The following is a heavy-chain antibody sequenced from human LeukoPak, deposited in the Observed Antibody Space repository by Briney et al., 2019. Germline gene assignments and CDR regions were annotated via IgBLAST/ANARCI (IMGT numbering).Heavy chain of an antibody. CDR2: IYYSGST. CDR3: ASSTKPTWLQLWYYFDY. V-gene: IGHV4-59*01. CDR1: GGSISSYY. D-gene: IGHD5-24*01. Sequence: SETLSLTCTVSGGSISSYYWSWIRQPPGKGLEWIGYIYYSGSTNHNPSLKSRVTISVDTSKNQFSLKLSSVTAADTAVYYCASSTKPTWLQLWYYFDYWGQGTLVTVSS. J-gene: IGHJ4*02.